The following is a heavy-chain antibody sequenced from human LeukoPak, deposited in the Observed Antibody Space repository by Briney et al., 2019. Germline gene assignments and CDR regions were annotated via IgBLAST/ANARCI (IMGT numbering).Heavy chain of an antibody. J-gene: IGHJ6*03. V-gene: IGHV3-7*01. D-gene: IGHD2-2*02. CDR3: ARGPAAIRAHSYYYMDV. CDR2: IKQDGSEK. Sequence: GGSLRLSCAASGFTFSSYWMSWVRQAPGKGLEWVANIKQDGSEKYYVDSVKGRFTISRDNAKNSLYLQMNSLRAEDTAVYYCARGPAAIRAHSYYYMDVWGKGTTVTVSS. CDR1: GFTFSSYW.